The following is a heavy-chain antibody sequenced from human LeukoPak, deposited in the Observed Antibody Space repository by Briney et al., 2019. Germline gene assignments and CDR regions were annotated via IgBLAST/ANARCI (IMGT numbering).Heavy chain of an antibody. Sequence: SETLSLTCAVYGGSFSGYYWSWIRQPPGKGLEWIGEINHSGSTNYNPSLKSRVTISVDTSKNQFSLKLSSVTAADTAVYYCATEEYCYDSSGYSYWGQGTLVTVSS. CDR2: INHSGST. J-gene: IGHJ4*02. CDR3: ATEEYCYDSSGYSY. CDR1: GGSFSGYY. V-gene: IGHV4-34*01. D-gene: IGHD3-22*01.